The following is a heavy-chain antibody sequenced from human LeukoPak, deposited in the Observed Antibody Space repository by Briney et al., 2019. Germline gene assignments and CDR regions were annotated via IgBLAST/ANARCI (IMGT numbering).Heavy chain of an antibody. V-gene: IGHV3-7*01. CDR1: GFTFRTYC. D-gene: IGHD1-26*01. CDR3: ASRIVGTPDYFDY. J-gene: IGHJ4*02. CDR2: IMQDGNDK. Sequence: GGSLRLSCAASGFTFRTYCMSWVRQAPGKGLEWVANIMQDGNDKYYVDSVKGRFTISRDNAKNSLYLQLNSLRVGDTAVYYCASRIVGTPDYFDYWGQGTLVTVSS.